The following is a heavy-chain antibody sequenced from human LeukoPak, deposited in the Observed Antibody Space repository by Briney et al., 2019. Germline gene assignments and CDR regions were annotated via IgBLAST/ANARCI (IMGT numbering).Heavy chain of an antibody. CDR1: GFTVSSNY. D-gene: IGHD3-10*01. V-gene: IGHV3-66*01. CDR2: IYSAGST. J-gene: IGHJ4*02. CDR3: ARDLGTYYYGSGPVDY. Sequence: PGGSLRLSCAASGFTVSSNYISWVRQAPGKGLEWVSIIYSAGSTYYADSVKGRFTISRDYSKNIVYLQMKSLRAEDTAVYYCARDLGTYYYGSGPVDYWGQGTLVTVSS.